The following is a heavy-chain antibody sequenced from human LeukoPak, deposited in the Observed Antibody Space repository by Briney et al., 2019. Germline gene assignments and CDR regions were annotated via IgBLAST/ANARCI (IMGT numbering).Heavy chain of an antibody. CDR1: GVTFSLSD. D-gene: IGHD3-10*01. CDR2: ISGSGGST. Sequence: GGSLRLSCVASGVTFSLSDMSWVRQAPGKGLEWVSAISGSGGSTYYADSVKGRFTISRDNSKNTLYLQMNSLRAEDTAVYYCAGILLWFGELSKNFDYWGQGTLVTVSS. J-gene: IGHJ4*02. CDR3: AGILLWFGELSKNFDY. V-gene: IGHV3-23*01.